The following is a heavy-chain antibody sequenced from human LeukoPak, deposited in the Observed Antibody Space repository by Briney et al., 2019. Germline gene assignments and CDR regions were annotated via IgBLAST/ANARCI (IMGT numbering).Heavy chain of an antibody. J-gene: IGHJ4*02. Sequence: GGSLRLSCAAPGFTFSSYAMSWVRQAPGKGLEWVSAISGSGGSTYYAGSVKGRFTISRDNSKNTLYLRMNSLRAEDTAVYYCAKDLSYLVDYWGQGTLVTVSS. CDR3: AKDLSYLVDY. CDR1: GFTFSSYA. V-gene: IGHV3-23*01. CDR2: ISGSGGST. D-gene: IGHD1-26*01.